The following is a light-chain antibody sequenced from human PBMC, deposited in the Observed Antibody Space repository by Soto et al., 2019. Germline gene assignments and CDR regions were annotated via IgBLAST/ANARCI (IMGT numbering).Light chain of an antibody. J-gene: IGLJ1*01. V-gene: IGLV2-14*01. CDR2: EVT. CDR1: NSDVGTYDY. CDR3: TSYTSDSTPYV. Sequence: QSALTHPASVSGSPGQSITISCTGTNSDVGTYDYVSWYQHHPGKAPKLMLYEVTNRPSGVSNRFSGSKSGNTASLTISGLRAEDEADYHCTSYTSDSTPYVFGTGTKLTVL.